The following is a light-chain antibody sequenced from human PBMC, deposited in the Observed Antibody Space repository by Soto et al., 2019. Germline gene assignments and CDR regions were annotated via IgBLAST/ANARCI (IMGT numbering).Light chain of an antibody. V-gene: IGKV3-11*01. CDR3: QQRKNWPPIT. J-gene: IGKJ5*01. Sequence: ENEFAQSPAPPSFSPGGTATLSCRASQSVDKFLAWYQQRPGQPPRLLISDSSNRATGVPVRFSGSGSGTVFTLTIGSLEPEDSAVYYCQQRKNWPPITFGQGTRLEIK. CDR1: QSVDKF. CDR2: DSS.